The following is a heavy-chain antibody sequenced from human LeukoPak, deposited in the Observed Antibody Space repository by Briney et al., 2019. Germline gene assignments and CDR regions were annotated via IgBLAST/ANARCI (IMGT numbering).Heavy chain of an antibody. CDR3: ARGDDYGDYWGLY. V-gene: IGHV1-18*01. CDR2: ISTYNGNT. CDR1: GYTFTKYG. Sequence: GASVKVSCKASGYTFTKYGIIWVRQAPGQGLEWMGWISTYNGNTNYAQKLQGRVTMTTDTSTSTAYMELRSLISDDAAVYYCARGDDYGDYWGLYWGQGTLVTVSS. D-gene: IGHD4-17*01. J-gene: IGHJ4*02.